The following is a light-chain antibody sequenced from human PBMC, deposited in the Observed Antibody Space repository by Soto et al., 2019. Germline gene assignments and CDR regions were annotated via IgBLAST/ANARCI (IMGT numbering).Light chain of an antibody. CDR2: EDT. CDR1: SSDVGSHPL. Sequence: QSALTQPASVSGSPGQSITISCAGTSSDVGSHPLVSWYQQHPGKAPKLMISEDTKRPSGVSNRFSGSKSGNMASLTISGLQAEDEADYDCCAFTSAGAWVFGGGTKLTVL. J-gene: IGLJ3*02. V-gene: IGLV2-23*01. CDR3: CAFTSAGAWV.